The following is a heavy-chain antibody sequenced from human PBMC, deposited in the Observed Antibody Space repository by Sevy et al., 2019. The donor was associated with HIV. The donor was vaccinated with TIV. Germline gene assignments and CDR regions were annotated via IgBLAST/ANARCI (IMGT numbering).Heavy chain of an antibody. V-gene: IGHV3-30*18. J-gene: IGHJ4*02. Sequence: GGSLRLSCAASGFTFSSYGMHWVRQAPGKGLERVAVISYDGSNKYYADSVKGRFTISRDNSKNTLYLQMNSLRAEDTAVYYCAKSQSAYDYVWGSYRYVSGGFDYWSQGTLVTVSS. CDR1: GFTFSSYG. CDR2: ISYDGSNK. CDR3: AKSQSAYDYVWGSYRYVSGGFDY. D-gene: IGHD3-16*02.